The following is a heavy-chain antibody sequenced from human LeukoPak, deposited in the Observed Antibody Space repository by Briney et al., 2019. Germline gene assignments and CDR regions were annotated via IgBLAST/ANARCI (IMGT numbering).Heavy chain of an antibody. CDR1: GFTFSSYA. Sequence: PGGSLRLSCTASGFTFSSYAMSWVRQAPGKGLEWVSAVSGSGDSTYYGDSVKGRFTISRDNFKNTLYLQMNSLRAEDTAVYYCAKMSVAGTNFDYWGQGTLVTVSS. D-gene: IGHD6-19*01. CDR2: VSGSGDST. J-gene: IGHJ4*02. CDR3: AKMSVAGTNFDY. V-gene: IGHV3-23*01.